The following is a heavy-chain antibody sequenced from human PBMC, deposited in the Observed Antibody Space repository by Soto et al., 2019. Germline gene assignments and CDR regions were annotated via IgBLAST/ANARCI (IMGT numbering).Heavy chain of an antibody. CDR1: GFTFSSYG. J-gene: IGHJ4*02. CDR3: ARWGIAAGDY. D-gene: IGHD6-13*01. Sequence: QVQLVESGGGVVQPGRSLRLSCAASGFTFSSYGMHWVRQAPGKGLEWVAVIWYDGSNKYYADSVKGRFTISRDNSTNTLYLQMNSLRAEEKAVYYCARWGIAAGDYWGQGTLVTVSS. CDR2: IWYDGSNK. V-gene: IGHV3-33*01.